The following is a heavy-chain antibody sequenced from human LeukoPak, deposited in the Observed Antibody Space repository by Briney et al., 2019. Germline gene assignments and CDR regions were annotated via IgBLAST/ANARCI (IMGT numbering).Heavy chain of an antibody. CDR2: ISGGGGST. Sequence: GGSLRLSCAASGFTFSSYSMNWVRQAPGKGLEWVSAISGGGGSTYYADSVRGRFTISRDNAKNTLYLQMNSLRAEDTAVYYCAKSLGYCSSTNCLVDYWGQGTLVTVSS. J-gene: IGHJ4*02. V-gene: IGHV3-23*01. CDR3: AKSLGYCSSTNCLVDY. CDR1: GFTFSSYS. D-gene: IGHD2-2*01.